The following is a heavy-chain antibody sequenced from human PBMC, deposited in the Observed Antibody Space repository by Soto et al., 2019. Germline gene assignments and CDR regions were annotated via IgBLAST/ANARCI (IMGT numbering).Heavy chain of an antibody. J-gene: IGHJ4*02. CDR2: ISYDGSNK. CDR3: ARARSYGSGTTYAFDY. CDR1: GFTFSYYG. V-gene: IGHV3-33*01. D-gene: IGHD3-10*01. Sequence: QVQLVESGGGVVQPGRSLRLSCATSGFTFSYYGMHWVRQAPGKGLEWVAVISYDGSNKYYADSVKGRFTISRDNSYKTLYLQMYSLRVEDTAVYHCARARSYGSGTTYAFDYWGQGTLVTVSS.